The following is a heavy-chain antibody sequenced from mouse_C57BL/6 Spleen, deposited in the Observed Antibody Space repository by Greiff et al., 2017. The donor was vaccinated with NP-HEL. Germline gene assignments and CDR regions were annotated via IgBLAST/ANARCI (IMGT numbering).Heavy chain of an antibody. Sequence: QVQLQQSGAELVKPGASVKLSCKASGYTFTEYTIHWVKQRSGQGLEWIGWFYPGRGSIKYNEKFKDKATLNADKSSSTVYMELSRLTSEDSAVYFWARHEEEDDYDEDLYAMDYWGQGTSVTVSS. D-gene: IGHD2-4*01. CDR3: ARHEEEDDYDEDLYAMDY. J-gene: IGHJ4*01. V-gene: IGHV1-62-2*01. CDR1: GYTFTEYT. CDR2: FYPGRGSI.